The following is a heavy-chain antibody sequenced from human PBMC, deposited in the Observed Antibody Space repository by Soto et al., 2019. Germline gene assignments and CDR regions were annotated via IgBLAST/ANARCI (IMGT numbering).Heavy chain of an antibody. J-gene: IGHJ3*02. D-gene: IGHD5-12*01. CDR3: AKDSGDIVATITSAFDI. V-gene: IGHV3-9*01. CDR2: ISWNSGSI. CDR1: GFTFDDYA. Sequence: GGSLRLSCAASGFTFDDYAMHWVRQAPGKGLEWVSGISWNSGSIGYADSVKGRFTISRDNAKNSLYLQMNSLRAEDTALYYCAKDSGDIVATITSAFDIWGQGTMVTVSS.